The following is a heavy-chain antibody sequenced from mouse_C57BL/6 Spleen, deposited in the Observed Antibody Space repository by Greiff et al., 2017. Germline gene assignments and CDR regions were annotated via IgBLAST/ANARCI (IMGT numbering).Heavy chain of an antibody. CDR2: IHPNSGST. CDR3: EQTGTEGFDY. J-gene: IGHJ2*01. V-gene: IGHV1-64*01. CDR1: GYTFTSYW. D-gene: IGHD4-1*01. Sequence: QVQLQQPGAELVKPGASVKLSCKASGYTFTSYWMHWVKQRPGQGLEWIGMIHPNSGSTNYNEKFKSKATLTVDKSSSTAYMQLSSLTSEDSAVYYCEQTGTEGFDYWGQGTTLTVSS.